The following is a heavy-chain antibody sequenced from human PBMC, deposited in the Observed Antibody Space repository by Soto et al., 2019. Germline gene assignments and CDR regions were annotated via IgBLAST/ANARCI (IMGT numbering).Heavy chain of an antibody. CDR1: GYSFTSYG. D-gene: IGHD6-13*01. CDR3: ARGLSIAAAGYYYYGMDV. CDR2: ISAYNGNT. Sequence: ASVKVSCKASGYSFTSYGISWVRQAPGRGLEWMGWISAYNGNTNYAQKLQGRVTMTTDTSTSTAYMELRSLRSDDTAVYYCARGLSIAAAGYYYYGMDVWGQGTTVTVSS. V-gene: IGHV1-18*01. J-gene: IGHJ6*02.